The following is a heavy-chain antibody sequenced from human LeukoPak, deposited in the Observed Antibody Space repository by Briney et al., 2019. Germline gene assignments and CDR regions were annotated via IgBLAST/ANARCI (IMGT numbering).Heavy chain of an antibody. J-gene: IGHJ4*02. CDR2: ISSSSSTI. Sequence: GGSLRLSRAASGFTFTNFGMSWVRQAPGKGLEWVSYISSSSSTIYYADSVKGRFTISRDNAKNSLYLQMNSLRAEDTAVYYCARDYKGYFDYWGQGTLVTVSS. V-gene: IGHV3-48*01. CDR1: GFTFTNFG. D-gene: IGHD3-10*01. CDR3: ARDYKGYFDY.